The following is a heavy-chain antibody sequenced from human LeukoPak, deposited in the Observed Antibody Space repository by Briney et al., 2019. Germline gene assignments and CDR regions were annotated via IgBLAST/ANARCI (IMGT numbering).Heavy chain of an antibody. CDR1: RFTFSRYA. D-gene: IGHD6-13*01. CDR2: ISYDGRNE. Sequence: GGSLRLSCAAPRFTFSRYAMNWVRQAPGKGLEWVASISYDGRNEYYADSVKGRFTISRDNSKNTLYLQMNSLRAEDTAVYYCAKDLGDIAAAGGGYWGQGTLVTVSS. J-gene: IGHJ4*02. V-gene: IGHV3-30*04. CDR3: AKDLGDIAAAGGGY.